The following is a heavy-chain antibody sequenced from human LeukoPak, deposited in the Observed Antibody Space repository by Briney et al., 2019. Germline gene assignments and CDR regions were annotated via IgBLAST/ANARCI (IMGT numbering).Heavy chain of an antibody. J-gene: IGHJ4*02. CDR1: GFTFRDYS. CDR2: ISRGSNVI. CDR3: VRDPGYSYAMDY. D-gene: IGHD5-12*01. Sequence: GGSLRLSCAASGFTFRDYSMNWVRQAPGKGLEWLSYISRGSNVIYYADSVKGRFTTSRDDAKNSLFLQMNSLRDEDTALYYCVRDPGYSYAMDYWGQGTLVTVSS. V-gene: IGHV3-48*02.